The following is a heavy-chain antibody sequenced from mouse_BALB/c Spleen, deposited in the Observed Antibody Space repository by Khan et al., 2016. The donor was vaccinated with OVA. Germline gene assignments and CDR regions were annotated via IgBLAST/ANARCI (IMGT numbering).Heavy chain of an antibody. Sequence: QMQLEESGAELVRPGASVKLSCKASAYIFTDYWMNWVKQRPGQGLEWIGMIDPSDSETHYNQIFKDKATLTVDKSSSTAYMQLSSLTSEDSAVYYCARCLMEAMDYWGQGTSVTVSS. J-gene: IGHJ4*01. CDR2: IDPSDSET. V-gene: IGHV1-61*01. CDR3: ARCLMEAMDY. CDR1: AYIFTDYW.